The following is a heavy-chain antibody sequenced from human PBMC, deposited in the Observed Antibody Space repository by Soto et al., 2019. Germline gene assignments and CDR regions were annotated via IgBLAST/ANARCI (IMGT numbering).Heavy chain of an antibody. CDR3: ARAKVLSEYYFDY. D-gene: IGHD2-15*01. V-gene: IGHV4-59*08. J-gene: IGHJ4*02. CDR1: GGSISNYY. Sequence: PSETLSLTCTVSGGSISNYYWSWIRQPPGKGLEWIGYIYSSGFTNYNPFLRSRVTISVDTSKNQFSPKLSSVTAADTAVYFCARAKVLSEYYFDYWGQGTLVTVSS. CDR2: IYSSGFT.